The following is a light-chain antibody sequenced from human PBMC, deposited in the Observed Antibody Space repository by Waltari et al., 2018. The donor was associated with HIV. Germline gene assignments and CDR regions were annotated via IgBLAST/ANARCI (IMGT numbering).Light chain of an antibody. CDR1: SPNIGAGFA. Sequence: QSVLTQPPSVSGAPGPRVTIPCTGSSPNIGAGFAVHRYQQLPGTAPKLLIYGNSNRPSGVPDRFSGSKSGTSASLAITGLQAEDEADYYCQSYDASLSGVIFGGGTELTVL. CDR2: GNS. J-gene: IGLJ2*01. CDR3: QSYDASLSGVI. V-gene: IGLV1-40*01.